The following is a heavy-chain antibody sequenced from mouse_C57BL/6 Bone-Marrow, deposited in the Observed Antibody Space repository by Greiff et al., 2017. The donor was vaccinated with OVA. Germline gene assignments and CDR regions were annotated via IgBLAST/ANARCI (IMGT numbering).Heavy chain of an antibody. D-gene: IGHD4-1*02. CDR1: GFTFSSYG. J-gene: IGHJ2*01. V-gene: IGHV5-6*02. CDR3: ARRPTGFDY. CDR2: ISSGGSYT. Sequence: EVKLMESGGDLVKPGGSLKLSCAASGFTFSSYGMSWVRQTPDKRLEWVATISSGGSYTYYPDSVKGRFTISRDNAKNTLYLQMSSLKSEDTAMYYCARRPTGFDYWGQGTTLTVSS.